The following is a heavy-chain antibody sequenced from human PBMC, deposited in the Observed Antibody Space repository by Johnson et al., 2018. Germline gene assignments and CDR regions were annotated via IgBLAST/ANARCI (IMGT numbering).Heavy chain of an antibody. CDR1: GFTFSSYV. D-gene: IGHD3-9*01. CDR3: ARDPYFDTGYYYYYMDV. V-gene: IGHV3-23*04. CDR2: ISGSGGST. J-gene: IGHJ6*03. Sequence: VQLVESGGGLVQPGGSLRLSCADSGFTFSSYVMNWVRQAPGKGLEWVSTISGSGGSTYYADSVKGRFTISRDNSKNTLSLNMNSLSAEDTAVYYCARDPYFDTGYYYYYMDVWGKGTTVTVSS.